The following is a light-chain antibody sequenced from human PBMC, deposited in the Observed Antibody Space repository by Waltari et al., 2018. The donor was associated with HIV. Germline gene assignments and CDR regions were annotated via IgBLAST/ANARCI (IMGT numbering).Light chain of an antibody. V-gene: IGKV4-1*01. CDR2: WAS. Sequence: DIVMTQSPDSLALSLGERATINCKSNQSVLYSSNNKNFLAWYQQKSGQRPKLLVYWASTRESGVPERFSGSGSGTDFTLTISSLQAEDVAVYFCQQHYTTPYTFGQGTKLEIK. CDR3: QQHYTTPYT. J-gene: IGKJ2*01. CDR1: QSVLYSSNNKNF.